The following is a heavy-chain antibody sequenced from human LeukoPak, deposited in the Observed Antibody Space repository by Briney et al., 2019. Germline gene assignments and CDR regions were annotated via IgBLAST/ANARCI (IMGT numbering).Heavy chain of an antibody. V-gene: IGHV1-58*02. CDR3: AAQRGASLHDFWSTRLFDP. J-gene: IGHJ5*02. CDR1: GFTFHTSA. D-gene: IGHD3-3*01. Sequence: SVKASCKASGFTFHTSAMQWVRQARGQRLEWIGWIVLGSGNTVYSHKFHDRVIITRDMSTSTVYMELDSLGPEDTAVYYCAAQRGASLHDFWSTRLFDPWGQGTLVTVSS. CDR2: IVLGSGNT.